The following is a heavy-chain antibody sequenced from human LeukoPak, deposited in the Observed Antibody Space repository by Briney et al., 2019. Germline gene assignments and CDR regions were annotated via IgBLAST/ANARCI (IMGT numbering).Heavy chain of an antibody. V-gene: IGHV1-69*05. CDR1: GGTFSSYA. J-gene: IGHJ4*02. CDR2: IIPIFGTA. Sequence: ASVKVSCKASGGTFSSYAISWVRQAPGQGLEWMGGIIPIFGTANYAQKFQGRVTITTDESTSTAYMELSSLRSKDTALYYCASPRTRVRGAKGAFDYWGQGTLVTVSS. CDR3: ASPRTRVRGAKGAFDY. D-gene: IGHD3-10*01.